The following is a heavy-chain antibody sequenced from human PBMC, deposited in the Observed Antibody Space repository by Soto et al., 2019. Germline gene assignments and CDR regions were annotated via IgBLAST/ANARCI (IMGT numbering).Heavy chain of an antibody. V-gene: IGHV3-30-3*01. Sequence: SLRLSCAASGFTFSNYAMHWVRQAPGKGLKWVSAISYDGRDKYYADSVKGRFTISRDNSKNTLYLQMNSLRAEDTAVYYCARGGRDGYNQPSYFDYWGQGTLVTVSS. D-gene: IGHD5-12*01. CDR1: GFTFSNYA. CDR2: ISYDGRDK. CDR3: ARGGRDGYNQPSYFDY. J-gene: IGHJ4*02.